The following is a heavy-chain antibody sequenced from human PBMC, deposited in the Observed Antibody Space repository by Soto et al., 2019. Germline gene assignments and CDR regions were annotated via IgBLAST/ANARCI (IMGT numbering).Heavy chain of an antibody. CDR2: INPNSGGT. CDR1: GYTFTGYY. D-gene: IGHD6-6*01. CDR3: ARDRRLTAFQGAARAYVFDF. V-gene: IGHV1-2*04. Sequence: ASVKVSCKASGYTFTGYYMHWVRQAPGQGLEWMGWINPNSGGTNYAQKFQGWVTMTRDTSISTAYMELSRLRSDDTAVYYCARDRRLTAFQGAARAYVFDFWGQGILVTVSS. J-gene: IGHJ4*02.